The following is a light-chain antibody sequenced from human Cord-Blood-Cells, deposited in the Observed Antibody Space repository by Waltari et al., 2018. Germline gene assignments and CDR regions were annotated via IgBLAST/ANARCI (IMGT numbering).Light chain of an antibody. V-gene: IGKV3-11*01. CDR1: QSVSSY. CDR3: QQRSNWPPYT. J-gene: IGKJ2*01. CDR2: DAS. Sequence: EILLTQSPATLSVSPGGRATLSCRASQSVSSYLAWYQQKPCQAPRLLIYDASNRATGIPARFSGSGSGTDFTLTISSLEPEDFAVYYCQQRSNWPPYTFGQGTKLEIK.